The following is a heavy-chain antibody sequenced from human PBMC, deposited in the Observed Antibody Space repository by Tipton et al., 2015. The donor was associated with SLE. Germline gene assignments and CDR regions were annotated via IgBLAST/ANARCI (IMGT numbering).Heavy chain of an antibody. V-gene: IGHV4-61*01. D-gene: IGHD1-26*01. CDR3: ARYGTYDGSRYFQL. CDR1: GGSISSGNYY. Sequence: TLSLTCTVSGGSISSGNYYWSWIRQPPGKGLEWIGEINHSGSTNYNPSLKSRVTISVDTSKNQFSLKLSSVTAADTAVYYCARYGTYDGSRYFQLWGQGTQLTVSS. CDR2: INHSGST. J-gene: IGHJ1*01.